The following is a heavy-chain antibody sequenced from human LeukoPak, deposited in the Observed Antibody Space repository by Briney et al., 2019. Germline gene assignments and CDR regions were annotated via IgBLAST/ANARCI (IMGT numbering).Heavy chain of an antibody. V-gene: IGHV1-18*01. CDR2: ISAYNGNT. Sequence: ASVKVSCKASGYTFTSYGISWVRQAPGQGLEWMGWISAYNGNTNYAQKLQGRVTMTTDTSATTAYMELSSLTSEDTAVYYCARGGPNRSGWTLDYWGPGTLVTVSS. D-gene: IGHD6-19*01. CDR1: GYTFTSYG. CDR3: ARGGPNRSGWTLDY. J-gene: IGHJ4*02.